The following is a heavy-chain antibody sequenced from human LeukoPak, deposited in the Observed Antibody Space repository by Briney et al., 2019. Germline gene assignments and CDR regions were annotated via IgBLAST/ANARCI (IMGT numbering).Heavy chain of an antibody. CDR3: AKCFGSSWDYFDS. CDR1: GFTFSSYA. J-gene: IGHJ4*02. V-gene: IGHV3-23*01. Sequence: GGSLRLSCAASGFTFSSYAMTWVRQAPGKGLEWLSGISGGGGSTYYADSVKGRFTISRDNSENTLYLQMNSLRVEDTAVYYCAKCFGSSWDYFDSWGQGTLVTVSS. CDR2: ISGGGGST. D-gene: IGHD6-13*01.